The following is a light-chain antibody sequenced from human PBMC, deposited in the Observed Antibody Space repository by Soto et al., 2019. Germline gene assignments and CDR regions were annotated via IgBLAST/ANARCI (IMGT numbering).Light chain of an antibody. Sequence: DIQMTQSPSTLSSSVGDRVTITCRASQSISNWLAWYQQKPGKAPKHLIYEASNLESGVPSRFSGSGSGTEFTLTISSLQPDDFATYYCQQYISYSLLTFGGGTKVEIK. CDR2: EAS. J-gene: IGKJ4*01. CDR1: QSISNW. V-gene: IGKV1-5*03. CDR3: QQYISYSLLT.